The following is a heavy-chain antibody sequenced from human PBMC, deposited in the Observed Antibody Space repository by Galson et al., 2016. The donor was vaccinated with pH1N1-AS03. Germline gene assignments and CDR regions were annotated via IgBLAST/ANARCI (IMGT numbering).Heavy chain of an antibody. CDR3: IKEVNRLQSRRSDAFDI. V-gene: IGHV3-64D*06. J-gene: IGHJ3*02. CDR2: ISDNGINT. CDR1: GFTFRTFS. D-gene: IGHD5-18*01. Sequence: SLRLSCAASGFTFRTFSIYWVRQAPGKGLEYVSGISDNGINTYYADPVKARFTISRDKSKNTVYLQMSSLRTEDTAVYYCIKEVNRLQSRRSDAFDIWGRGTMVTVSS.